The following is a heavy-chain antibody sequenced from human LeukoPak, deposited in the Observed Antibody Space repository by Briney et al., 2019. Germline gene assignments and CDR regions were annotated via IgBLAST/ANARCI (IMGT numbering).Heavy chain of an antibody. D-gene: IGHD6-19*01. V-gene: IGHV4-34*01. CDR2: INHSGGT. CDR1: GGSFSGYF. J-gene: IGHJ4*02. Sequence: SETLSLTCAVDGGSFSGYFWTWIRQPPGKGLEWIGEINHSGGTNYNPSLKSRVTISVETSKNQFSLKLSSVTAADTAVYYCARGRVAGTGSGGGLIDYWGQGTLVTVSS. CDR3: ARGRVAGTGSGGGLIDY.